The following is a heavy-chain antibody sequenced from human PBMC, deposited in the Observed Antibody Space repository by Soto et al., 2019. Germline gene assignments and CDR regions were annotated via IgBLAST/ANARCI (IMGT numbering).Heavy chain of an antibody. CDR3: ARGGYSTFFDAFDI. CDR2: ISSNGGST. D-gene: IGHD6-13*01. J-gene: IGHJ3*02. Sequence: GSLRLSCAASGFTFSSYAMHWVRQAPGKGLEYVSAISSNGGSTYYADSVKGRFTISRDNSKNTLYLQMGSLRAEDMAVYYCARGGYSTFFDAFDIWGQGTMVT. V-gene: IGHV3-64*02. CDR1: GFTFSSYA.